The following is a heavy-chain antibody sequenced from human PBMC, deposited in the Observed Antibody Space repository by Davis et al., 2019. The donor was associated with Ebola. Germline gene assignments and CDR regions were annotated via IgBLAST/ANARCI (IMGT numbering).Heavy chain of an antibody. CDR1: GSPFSGHG. D-gene: IGHD3-16*01. CDR2: IWYDGSNK. Sequence: GGSLRLSCAASGSPFSGHGMHWVRQAPGKGLEWVAVIWYDGSNKYYADSVKGRFTISRDNSKNTLYLQMNSLRAEDTAVYYCARGGDYVWGQGTLVTVSS. CDR3: ARGGDYV. V-gene: IGHV3-33*08. J-gene: IGHJ4*02.